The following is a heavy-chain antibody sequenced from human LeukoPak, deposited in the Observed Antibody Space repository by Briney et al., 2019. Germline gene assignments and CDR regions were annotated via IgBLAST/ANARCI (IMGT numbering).Heavy chain of an antibody. D-gene: IGHD4-17*01. CDR1: GFTFRDYT. CDR3: ARASTEYAVTDGFDT. V-gene: IGHV3-21*01. J-gene: IGHJ5*02. Sequence: GGSLRLSCAASGFTFRDYTMNWVRQSPGKGLQWVSYVSFGSSYISYADSLKGRFTISRDDAKSSVYLEMTSLRAEDAAVYYCARASTEYAVTDGFDTWGPGTLVTVSS. CDR2: VSFGSSYI.